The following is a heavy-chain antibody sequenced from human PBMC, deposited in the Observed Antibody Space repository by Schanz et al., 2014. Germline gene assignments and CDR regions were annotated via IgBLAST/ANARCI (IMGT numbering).Heavy chain of an antibody. CDR3: AKSQGSSFDS. CDR1: GFSFTTYA. D-gene: IGHD6-13*01. V-gene: IGHV3-23*04. CDR2: ISSGGVNK. J-gene: IGHJ4*02. Sequence: EVQLVESGGGLVQPGGSLRLSCASSGFSFTTYAMSWVRQAPEKGLEWVSSISSGGVNKYYADSVKGRFTISSDNSKSTLYLQMSSLRAEDTAVYYCAKSQGSSFDSWGQGTLVTVSS.